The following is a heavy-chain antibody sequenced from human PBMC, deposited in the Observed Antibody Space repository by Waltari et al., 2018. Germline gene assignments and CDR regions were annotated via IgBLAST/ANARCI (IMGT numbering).Heavy chain of an antibody. CDR3: ASHTDY. V-gene: IGHV1-69*06. Sequence: QVQLVQSGAEVKKPGSSVKVSWKPSEGTFSSYASRWVRQAPGQGHEVQGGFIPIFVTAYYAQKFQGRVTLTADKSTSSAYMELSSLRSEDTAVYYCASHTDYWGQGTLVTVSS. CDR2: FIPIFVTA. J-gene: IGHJ4*02. CDR1: EGTFSSYA.